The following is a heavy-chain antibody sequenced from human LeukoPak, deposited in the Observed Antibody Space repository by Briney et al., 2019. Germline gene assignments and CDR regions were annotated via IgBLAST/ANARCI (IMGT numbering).Heavy chain of an antibody. V-gene: IGHV4-59*01. CDR2: IYYSGST. D-gene: IGHD3-3*01. CDR3: ARQDPYYDFWSGYSSFDY. CDR1: GGSFSGYY. Sequence: SETLSLTCAVYGGSFSGYYWSWIRQPPGKGLEWIGYIYYSGSTNYNPSLKSRVTISVDTSKNQFSLKLSSVTAADTAVYYCARQDPYYDFWSGYSSFDYWGQGTLVTVSS. J-gene: IGHJ4*02.